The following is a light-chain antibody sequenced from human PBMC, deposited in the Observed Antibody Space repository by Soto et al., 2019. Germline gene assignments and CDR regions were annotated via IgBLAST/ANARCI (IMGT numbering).Light chain of an antibody. Sequence: QSALTQHASVSGSPGQSITISCTGTNSDIGTYIYVSWYQQHPGKAPKLLIYDVSNRPSGVSNRFSGSKSGNTASLTISGLQAEDEADYYCSSYTASRTKFGGGTKLTVL. CDR1: NSDIGTYIY. J-gene: IGLJ2*01. V-gene: IGLV2-14*01. CDR3: SSYTASRTK. CDR2: DVS.